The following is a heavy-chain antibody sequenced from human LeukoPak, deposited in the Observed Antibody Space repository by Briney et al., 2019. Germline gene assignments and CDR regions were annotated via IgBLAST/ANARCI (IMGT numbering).Heavy chain of an antibody. CDR1: GFILSGFG. J-gene: IGHJ6*02. Sequence: PRGSLRLSCKASGFILSGFGMHWVRQAPGKGLEWVAVISNDGRNKFYGDFVKGRFSISRDNSKNTVDLQMNSLRAEDTAVYYCARDEYDILTGAGTTMDVWGQGTTVTVS. V-gene: IGHV3-30*04. CDR2: ISNDGRNK. D-gene: IGHD3-9*01. CDR3: ARDEYDILTGAGTTMDV.